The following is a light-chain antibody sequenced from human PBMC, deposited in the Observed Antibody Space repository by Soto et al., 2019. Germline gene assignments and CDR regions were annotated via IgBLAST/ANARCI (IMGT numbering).Light chain of an antibody. V-gene: IGKV3-20*01. Sequence: EIVLTQSPGTLSLSPGERATVSCRASQSLSSSYLAWYQQKPGQAPRLLIYHTSNRATGIPDRFSGSGSSTDFNLTINRLEHEDFAVYYCQQYGTSPPVTFGGGTKVEIK. CDR3: QQYGTSPPVT. CDR2: HTS. J-gene: IGKJ4*01. CDR1: QSLSSSY.